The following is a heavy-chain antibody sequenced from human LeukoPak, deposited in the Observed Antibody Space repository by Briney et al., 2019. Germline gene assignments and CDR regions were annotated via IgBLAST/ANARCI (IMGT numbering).Heavy chain of an antibody. CDR2: INPNSGGT. CDR1: GYTFTGYY. CDR3: ARSTTVPLGYFDY. V-gene: IGHV1-2*02. Sequence: ATVKVSCKASGYTFTGYYMHWVRQAPGQGLEWMGWINPNSGGTNYAQKFQGRVTMTRDTSINTAYMELSRLRSDDTAVYYCARSTTVPLGYFDYWGQGTLVTVSS. J-gene: IGHJ4*02. D-gene: IGHD4-17*01.